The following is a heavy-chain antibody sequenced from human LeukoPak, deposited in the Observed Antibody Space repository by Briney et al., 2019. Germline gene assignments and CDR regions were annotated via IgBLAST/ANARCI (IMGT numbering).Heavy chain of an antibody. CDR1: GGTFSSYA. V-gene: IGHV1-69*04. CDR3: ARALTYSSSSVPVGY. Sequence: GASVKVSCKASGGTFSSYAISWVRQAPGQGLEWMGRIIPILGIANYAQKFQGRVTITADKSTSTAYMELSSLRAEDTAVYYCARALTYSSSSVPVGYWGQGTLVTVSS. D-gene: IGHD6-6*01. J-gene: IGHJ4*02. CDR2: IIPILGIA.